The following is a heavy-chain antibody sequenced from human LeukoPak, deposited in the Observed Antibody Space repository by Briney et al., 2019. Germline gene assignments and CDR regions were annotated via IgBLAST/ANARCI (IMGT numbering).Heavy chain of an antibody. V-gene: IGHV4-61*02. CDR1: GGSISSGSYY. CDR3: ARGNYYMDV. J-gene: IGHJ6*03. Sequence: SETLSLTCTVSGGSISSGSYYWSWIRQPAGKGLEWIGRIYTSGSTNYNPSLKNRVTISVDTSKNQFSLKLSSVTAADTAVYYCARGNYYMDVWGKGTTVTVSS. CDR2: IYTSGST.